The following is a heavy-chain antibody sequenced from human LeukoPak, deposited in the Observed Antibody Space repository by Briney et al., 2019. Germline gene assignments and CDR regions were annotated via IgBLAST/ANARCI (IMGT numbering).Heavy chain of an antibody. CDR2: INPNSGDT. D-gene: IGHD6-6*01. J-gene: IGHJ4*02. Sequence: GASVKVSCKASGYTFTGYYMHWVRQAPGQGLEWMRWINPNSGDTNYAEKFQGRVTMTRDTSISTAYMDLRRLRSDDTAVYYCARDYSSSSGYFDYWGQGTLVTVSS. CDR3: ARDYSSSSGYFDY. CDR1: GYTFTGYY. V-gene: IGHV1-2*02.